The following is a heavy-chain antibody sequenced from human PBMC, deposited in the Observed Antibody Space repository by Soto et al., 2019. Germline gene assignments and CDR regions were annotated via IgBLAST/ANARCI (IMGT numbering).Heavy chain of an antibody. CDR1: GDTVSSNSAA. J-gene: IGHJ6*02. CDR3: ARGGYSMDV. Sequence: PSQTLSLTCXISGDTVSSNSAAWTWIGQSPSRGLEWLGKTYYRSKWYNEYAVSAKSRISINADTSKNQFSLQLDSVTPEDTAVYYCARGGYSMDVWGQGTTVTVSS. CDR2: TYYRSKWYN. V-gene: IGHV6-1*01.